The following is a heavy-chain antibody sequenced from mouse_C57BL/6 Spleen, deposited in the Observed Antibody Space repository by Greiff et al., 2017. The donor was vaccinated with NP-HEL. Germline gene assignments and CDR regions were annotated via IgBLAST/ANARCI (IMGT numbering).Heavy chain of an antibody. J-gene: IGHJ4*01. CDR1: GFTFSDYG. CDR2: ISSGSSTI. V-gene: IGHV5-17*01. CDR3: ARPYRGAMDY. D-gene: IGHD2-10*01. Sequence: EVKLMESGGGLVKPGGSLKLSCAASGFTFSDYGMHWVRQAPEKGLEWVAYISSGSSTIYYADTLKGRFTISGDNAKNTLFLQMTRLRSEDTAMYYGARPYRGAMDYWGQGTSVTVSS.